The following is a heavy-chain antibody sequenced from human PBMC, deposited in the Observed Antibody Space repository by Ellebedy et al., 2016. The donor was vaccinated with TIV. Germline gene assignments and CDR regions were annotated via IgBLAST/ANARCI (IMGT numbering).Heavy chain of an antibody. CDR3: ARANGGPVAGFLDD. V-gene: IGHV3-13*01. Sequence: GGSLRLXCAASGFTFRNYDMSWVRQPSGNGLEWVSGIGTAGDTYYPGSVKGRFTVSRDNDKNSLYLQMNNLGAEDTAVYYCARANGGPVAGFLDDWGHGTLVTVSS. CDR1: GFTFRNYD. D-gene: IGHD6-19*01. J-gene: IGHJ4*01. CDR2: IGTAGDT.